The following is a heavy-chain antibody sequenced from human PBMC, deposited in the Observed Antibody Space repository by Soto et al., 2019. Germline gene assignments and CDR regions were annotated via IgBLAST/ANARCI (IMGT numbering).Heavy chain of an antibody. J-gene: IGHJ4*02. CDR1: GGSISSYY. CDR2: ICYSGST. D-gene: IGHD6-13*01. Sequence: SETLSLTCTVSGGSISSYYWSWIRQPPGKGLEWIGYICYSGSTNYNPSLKSRVTISVDTSKNQFSLKLSSVTAADTAVYYCARGEAYSSSWSTMYYFDYWGQGTLVTVSS. CDR3: ARGEAYSSSWSTMYYFDY. V-gene: IGHV4-59*01.